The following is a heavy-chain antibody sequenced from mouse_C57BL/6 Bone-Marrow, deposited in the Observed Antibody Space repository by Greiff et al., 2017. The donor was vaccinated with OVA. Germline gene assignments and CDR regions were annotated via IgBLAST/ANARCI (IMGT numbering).Heavy chain of an antibody. D-gene: IGHD1-1*01. CDR2: IYPGAGDT. CDR3: ARGGSVRKEGLDY. V-gene: IGHV1-82*01. CDR1: GYAFSSSW. Sequence: QVQLKESGPELVKPGASVKISCKASGYAFSSSWMNWVKQRPGKGLEWIGRIYPGAGDTNYNGKFKGKATLTAAKSSSPAYLHLRSLTAEDSAVYCCARGGSVRKEGLDYWGQGTSVTVSS. J-gene: IGHJ4*01.